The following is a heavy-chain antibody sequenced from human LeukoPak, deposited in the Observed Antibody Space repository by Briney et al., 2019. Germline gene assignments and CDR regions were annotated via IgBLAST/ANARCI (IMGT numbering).Heavy chain of an antibody. J-gene: IGHJ4*02. D-gene: IGHD5-18*01. CDR1: GYSISSSYY. Sequence: SETLSLTCAVSGYSISSSYYWGWIRQPPGKGLEWIGTIYHSGSTHYNPSLKSRVTLSVDTSKNQFSLKLRSVTAADTAVYYCATDLRMRDGSYGRWGQGTLVTVSS. CDR3: ATDLRMRDGSYGR. CDR2: IYHSGST. V-gene: IGHV4-38-2*02.